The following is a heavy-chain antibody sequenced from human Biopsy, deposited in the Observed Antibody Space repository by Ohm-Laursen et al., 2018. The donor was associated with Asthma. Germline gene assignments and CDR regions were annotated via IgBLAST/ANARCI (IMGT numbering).Heavy chain of an antibody. D-gene: IGHD1-26*01. V-gene: IGHV3-21*01. CDR2: ITDTSRYI. CDR3: AKEVFPGWELRRGPDS. J-gene: IGHJ4*02. Sequence: SLRLSCAASGFTFSHHNMNWARQAPGKGLEWVSSITDTSRYIKYADSVKGRFTVSRDNAKNSLYLQMNSLRAEDTAVYFCAKEVFPGWELRRGPDSWGQGTLVTVSS. CDR1: GFTFSHHN.